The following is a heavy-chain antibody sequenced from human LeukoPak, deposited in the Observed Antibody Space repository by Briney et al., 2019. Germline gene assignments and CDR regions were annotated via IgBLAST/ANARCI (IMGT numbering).Heavy chain of an antibody. CDR3: ARKYSSSWSEDY. J-gene: IGHJ4*02. D-gene: IGHD6-13*01. V-gene: IGHV4-34*01. Sequence: SETLSLTCAVYGGSFSGYYWSWIRQPPGKGLEWIGEINHSGSTNYNPSLKSRVTISVDTSKNQFSLKLSSVPAADTAVYYCARKYSSSWSEDYWGQGTLVTVSS. CDR1: GGSFSGYY. CDR2: INHSGST.